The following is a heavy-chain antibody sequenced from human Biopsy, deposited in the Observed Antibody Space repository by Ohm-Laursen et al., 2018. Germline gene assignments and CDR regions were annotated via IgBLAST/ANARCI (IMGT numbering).Heavy chain of an antibody. CDR2: VYYTGST. Sequence: SDTLSLTCTVSGDSISSYYWSRIRQPPGKGLQWIGYVYYTGSTDYNPSLQSRVTISVDTSKNHFSLRLRSVTPADTAIYYCARDRGYYSDRTVPGYFDLWGRGTLVTASS. V-gene: IGHV4-59*01. J-gene: IGHJ2*01. CDR3: ARDRGYYSDRTVPGYFDL. D-gene: IGHD3-22*01. CDR1: GDSISSYY.